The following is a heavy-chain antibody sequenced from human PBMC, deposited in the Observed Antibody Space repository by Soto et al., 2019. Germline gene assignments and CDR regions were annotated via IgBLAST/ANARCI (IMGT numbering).Heavy chain of an antibody. J-gene: IGHJ5*02. D-gene: IGHD6-19*01. CDR3: ARKPLYSSGWFDP. CDR2: IIPIFGTA. CDR1: GGTFSSYA. V-gene: IGHV1-69*13. Sequence: SVKVSCKASGGTFSSYAISWVRQAPGQGLEGMGGIIPIFGTANYAQKFQGRVTITADESTSTAYMELSSLRSEDTAVYYCARKPLYSSGWFDPWGQGTLVTVSS.